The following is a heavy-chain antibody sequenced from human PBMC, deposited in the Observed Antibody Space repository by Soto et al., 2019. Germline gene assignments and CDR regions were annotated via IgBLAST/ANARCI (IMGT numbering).Heavy chain of an antibody. CDR1: GYTSSIYG. V-gene: IGHV1-18*04. Sequence: QGQLVQSGAEVKKPGASVNVSCKASGYTSSIYGISWVRQAPGQGLEWMAWISGYNGNIKYAQKFQGRVTVATDTSTTGAYMERRSLRSDYTAVYYCARDVSGGTYPWFFDLWGRGTLVTVSS. J-gene: IGHJ2*01. CDR2: ISGYNGNI. D-gene: IGHD1-26*01. CDR3: ARDVSGGTYPWFFDL.